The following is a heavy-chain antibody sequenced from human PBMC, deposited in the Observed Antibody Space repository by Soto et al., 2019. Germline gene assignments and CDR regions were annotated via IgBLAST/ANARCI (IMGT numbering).Heavy chain of an antibody. V-gene: IGHV3-23*01. Sequence: EVQLLDSGGGLVQPGGALRLSCSASGFIFSSSAMNWVRQAPGKGLEWVSAISGSGGSIYYADSVKGRFTISRDNSKTTLYLAMDSLRAEDTAVYYCAKGGGDSLRYGMDVWGQGTTVTVSS. D-gene: IGHD2-21*02. CDR2: ISGSGGSI. CDR1: GFIFSSSA. J-gene: IGHJ6*02. CDR3: AKGGGDSLRYGMDV.